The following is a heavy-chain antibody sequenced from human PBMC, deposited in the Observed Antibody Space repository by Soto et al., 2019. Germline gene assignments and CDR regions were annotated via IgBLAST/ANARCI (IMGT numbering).Heavy chain of an antibody. V-gene: IGHV3-30-3*01. CDR3: AREDRGGGPYYYYYGMDV. CDR2: ISYDGSNK. D-gene: IGHD2-15*01. Sequence: GGSLRLSCAASGFTFSSYAMHWVRQAPGKGLEWVAVISYDGSNKYYADSVKGRFTISRDNSKNTLYLQMNSLRAEDTAVYYCAREDRGGGPYYYYYGMDVWGQGTTVTVSS. CDR1: GFTFSSYA. J-gene: IGHJ6*02.